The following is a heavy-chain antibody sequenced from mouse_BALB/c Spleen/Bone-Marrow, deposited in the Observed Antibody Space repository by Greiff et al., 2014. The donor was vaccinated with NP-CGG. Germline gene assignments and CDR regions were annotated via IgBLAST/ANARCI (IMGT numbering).Heavy chain of an antibody. CDR3: ARYYYGSSYFDY. J-gene: IGHJ2*01. CDR2: IDPANGNT. V-gene: IGHV14-3*02. D-gene: IGHD1-1*01. CDR1: GFNIKDTY. Sequence: VQLKESGAELVKPGASVKLSCTASGFNIKDTYMHWVKQRPEQGLEWIGRIDPANGNTKYDPKFQGKATITADTFSNTAYLQLSSLTSEDTAVYYCARYYYGSSYFDYWGQGTTLTVSS.